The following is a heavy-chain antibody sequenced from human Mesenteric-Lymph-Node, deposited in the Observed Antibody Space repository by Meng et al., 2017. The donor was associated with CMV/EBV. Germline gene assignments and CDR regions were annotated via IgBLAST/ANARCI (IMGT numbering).Heavy chain of an antibody. Sequence: GESLKISCAASGFTFSSYWMHWVRQVPGKGMMWVSCLTNDGRTIYADSVKGRFTISRDDATSTLYLQMNSLRAEDTAVYYCARAGSYNFDYWGQGTLVTVSS. V-gene: IGHV3-74*01. CDR2: LTNDGRT. J-gene: IGHJ4*02. CDR3: ARAGSYNFDY. D-gene: IGHD1-26*01. CDR1: GFTFSSYW.